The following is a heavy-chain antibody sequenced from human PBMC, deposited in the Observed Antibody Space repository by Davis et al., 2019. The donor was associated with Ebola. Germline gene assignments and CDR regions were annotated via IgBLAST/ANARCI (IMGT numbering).Heavy chain of an antibody. V-gene: IGHV4-59*01. J-gene: IGHJ3*02. CDR1: GASLSGFY. D-gene: IGHD3-22*01. CDR3: ARVGYYYDSSGYYRGAFDI. CDR2: IYSSGNT. Sequence: SETLSLTCSVSGASLSGFYWSWIRQTPGKGLEWVGYIYSSGNTNSNPSLKSRVTISVDTSKNQFSLKLSSVTAADTAVYYCARVGYYYDSSGYYRGAFDIWGQGTMVTVSS.